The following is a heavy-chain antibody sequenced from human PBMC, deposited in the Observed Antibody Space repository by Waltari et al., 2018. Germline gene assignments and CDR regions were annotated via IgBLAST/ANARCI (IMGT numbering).Heavy chain of an antibody. Sequence: QVQLVQSGAEVKKPRPSMKVSCKPSGATFTSYAIRWVRPPPGQGLEWMGGIIPILGTANYAQKFQGRVTITADESTSTAYMEVSSLRSEDTAVYYCARDYYDSSGPAVFQHWGQGTLVTVSS. V-gene: IGHV1-69*12. D-gene: IGHD3-22*01. CDR1: GATFTSYA. J-gene: IGHJ1*01. CDR2: IIPILGTA. CDR3: ARDYYDSSGPAVFQH.